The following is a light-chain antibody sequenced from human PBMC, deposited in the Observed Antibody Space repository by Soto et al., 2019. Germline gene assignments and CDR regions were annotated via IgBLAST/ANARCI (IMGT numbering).Light chain of an antibody. CDR1: SSNIGRNY. CDR2: YND. V-gene: IGLV1-51*01. J-gene: IGLJ2*01. CDR3: GTWDSSLSDAVV. Sequence: QSVLTQPPSVSAAPGQTVTISCSGTSSNIGRNYVAWYQQLPGTAPKLLIYYNDNRPSGIPDRFSGSKSGTSATLGITGLQTGDEADYYCGTWDSSLSDAVVFGEGTKVTVL.